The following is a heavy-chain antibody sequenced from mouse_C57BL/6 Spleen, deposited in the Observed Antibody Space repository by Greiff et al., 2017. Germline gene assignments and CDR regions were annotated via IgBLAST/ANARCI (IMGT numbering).Heavy chain of an antibody. CDR1: GFNIKDDY. Sequence: EVQLQQSGAELVRPGASVKLSCTASGFNIKDDYMHWVKQRPEQGLEWIGWIDPENGDTEYASKFQGKATITADTSSNTAYLQLSSLTSEDTAVYYCTTWGDYGSTHCWGQGTTLTVAS. V-gene: IGHV14-4*01. CDR2: IDPENGDT. D-gene: IGHD1-1*01. J-gene: IGHJ2*01. CDR3: TTWGDYGSTHC.